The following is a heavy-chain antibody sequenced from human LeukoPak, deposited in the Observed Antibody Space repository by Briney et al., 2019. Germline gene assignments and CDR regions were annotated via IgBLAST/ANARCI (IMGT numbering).Heavy chain of an antibody. J-gene: IGHJ6*03. CDR3: TRDFSSSSTVYYYYYMDV. Sequence: PSETLSLTCTVSGGSISSRPYYWGWVRQPPGKGLEWIGTISYSGTTYYSPSLKSRVTISLDTSKNQFSLKLSSVTAADTAIYYCTRDFSSSSTVYYYYYMDVWGKGTTVTISS. V-gene: IGHV4-39*07. CDR1: GGSISSRPYY. D-gene: IGHD6-6*01. CDR2: ISYSGTT.